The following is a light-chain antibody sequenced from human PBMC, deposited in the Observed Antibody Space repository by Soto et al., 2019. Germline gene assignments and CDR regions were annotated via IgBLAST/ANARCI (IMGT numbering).Light chain of an antibody. CDR1: QSVSSSY. J-gene: IGKJ5*01. Sequence: EIVLTQSPGTLSLSPGERATLSCRASQSVSSSYLAWYQQKPGQAPRLLIYGASSRATGIPDRFSGSGSGTDFTLTISRLXXXDFAVYYCQQYGSSPPITFGQGX. CDR3: QQYGSSPPIT. V-gene: IGKV3-20*01. CDR2: GAS.